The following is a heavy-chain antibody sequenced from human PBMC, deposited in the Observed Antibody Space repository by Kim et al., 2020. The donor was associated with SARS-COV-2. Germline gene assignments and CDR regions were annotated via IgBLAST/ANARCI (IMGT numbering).Heavy chain of an antibody. Sequence: AQKFQGRVTMTRDTSISTAYMELSRLRSDDTAVYYCARVWGYSSSWYDYWGQGTLVTVSS. J-gene: IGHJ4*02. D-gene: IGHD6-13*01. CDR3: ARVWGYSSSWYDY. V-gene: IGHV1-2*02.